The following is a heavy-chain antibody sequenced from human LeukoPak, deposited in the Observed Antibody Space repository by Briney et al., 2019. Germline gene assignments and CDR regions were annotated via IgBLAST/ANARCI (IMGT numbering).Heavy chain of an antibody. Sequence: NTSETLSLTCAVYGGSFSGYYWSWIRQPPGKGLEWIGEINHSGSTNYNPSLKSRVTISVDTSKNQFSLKLSSVTAADTAVYYCARAHSRVVGVDYWGQGTLVTVSS. V-gene: IGHV4-34*01. CDR3: ARAHSRVVGVDY. D-gene: IGHD1-26*01. J-gene: IGHJ4*02. CDR2: INHSGST. CDR1: GGSFSGYY.